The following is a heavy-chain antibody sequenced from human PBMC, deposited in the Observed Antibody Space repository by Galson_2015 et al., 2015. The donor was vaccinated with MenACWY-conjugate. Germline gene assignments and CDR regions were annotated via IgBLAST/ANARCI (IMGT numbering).Heavy chain of an antibody. D-gene: IGHD3-9*01. CDR2: ISAYNGNT. V-gene: IGHV1-18*04. CDR3: ARDWFSYYDILTGYYTSVRNGMDV. J-gene: IGHJ6*02. CDR1: GYTFTSYG. Sequence: SVKVSCKASGYTFTSYGISWVRQAPGQGLEWMGWISAYNGNTNYAQKLQGRVTMTTDTSTSTAYMELRSLRSDDTAVYYCARDWFSYYDILTGYYTSVRNGMDVWGQGTTVTVSS.